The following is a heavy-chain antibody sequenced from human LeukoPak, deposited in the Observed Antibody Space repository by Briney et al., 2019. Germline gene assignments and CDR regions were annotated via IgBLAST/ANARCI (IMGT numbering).Heavy chain of an antibody. CDR2: ISTVSTYT. CDR1: GFTFTDYS. V-gene: IGHV3-21*06. CDR3: ARVGSGLYLYYYMDV. D-gene: IGHD6-25*01. Sequence: PGGSLRLSCAPSGFTFTDYSMSWVRQAPGKGLEWVASISTVSTYTFYGDSVKGRFTISRDNAKNSLYLQMSYLTAEDTAVYYCARVGSGLYLYYYMDVWGKGTTVTVSS. J-gene: IGHJ6*03.